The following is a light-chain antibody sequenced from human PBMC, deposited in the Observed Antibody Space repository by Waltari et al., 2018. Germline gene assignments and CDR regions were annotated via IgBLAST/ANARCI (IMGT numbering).Light chain of an antibody. CDR3: QQHNSNPPMYN. V-gene: IGKV1-17*01. J-gene: IGKJ2*01. CDR2: TTS. CDR1: QAISIY. Sequence: DIQMTQSPSSLSASVGDTVTISCRASQAISIYLAWYQQKPGKAPKRLIHTTSTLQSGVPSRFSGSGSGTDFTLTISSLQPEDFATYYCQQHNSNPPMYNFGQGTKVDIK.